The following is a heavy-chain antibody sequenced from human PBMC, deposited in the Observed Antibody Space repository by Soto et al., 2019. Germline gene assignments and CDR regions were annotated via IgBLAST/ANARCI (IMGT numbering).Heavy chain of an antibody. J-gene: IGHJ4*02. CDR1: GGTFSSYT. CDR3: ARDRCSGGSCYSAVGGSFDY. Sequence: QVQLVQSGAEVKKPGSSVKVSCKASGGTFSSYTISWVRQAPGQGLEWMGRIIPILGIANYAQKFQGRVTITAEKSTSTAYMELSSLRSEDTAVDYCARDRCSGGSCYSAVGGSFDYWGQGTLVTVSS. CDR2: IIPILGIA. V-gene: IGHV1-69*08. D-gene: IGHD2-15*01.